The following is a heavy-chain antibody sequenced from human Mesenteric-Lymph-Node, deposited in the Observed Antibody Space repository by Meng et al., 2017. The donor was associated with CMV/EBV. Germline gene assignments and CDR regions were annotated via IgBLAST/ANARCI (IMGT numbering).Heavy chain of an antibody. J-gene: IGHJ4*02. Sequence: SETLSLTCTVSGGSISSGDYYWSWIRQPPGKGLEWIGYIYYSGSTYYNPSLKSRVTISVDTSKNQFSLKLSSVTAADTAVYYCARGKDYYGSGSYPDYWGQGTLVTVSS. D-gene: IGHD3-10*01. V-gene: IGHV4-30-4*08. CDR2: IYYSGST. CDR1: GGSISSGDYY. CDR3: ARGKDYYGSGSYPDY.